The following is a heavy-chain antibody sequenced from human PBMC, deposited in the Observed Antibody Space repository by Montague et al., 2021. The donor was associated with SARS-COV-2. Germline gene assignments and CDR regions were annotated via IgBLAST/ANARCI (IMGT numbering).Heavy chain of an antibody. CDR2: VYHTGST. J-gene: IGHJ4*02. CDR3: VREKYYFDDSGSK. Sequence: SETLFLTCSVSGVSISSGSYYWSWVRQPPGEGLEWIGYVYHTGSTNYNPSLKSRVTLSIDTSKNQFSLNLTSVTAADTAVYYCVREKYYFDDSGSKWGQGTLVTV. V-gene: IGHV4-61*01. D-gene: IGHD3-22*01. CDR1: GVSISSGSYY.